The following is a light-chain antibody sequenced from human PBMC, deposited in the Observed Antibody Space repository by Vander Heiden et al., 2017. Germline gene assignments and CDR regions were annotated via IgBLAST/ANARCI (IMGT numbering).Light chain of an antibody. V-gene: IGLV2-23*01. J-gene: IGLJ2*01. CDR3: CSYADSSSLV. Sequence: QSALTQPASVSGYPGQSTPVPCTGTISDFGSYVLVSWYQQHPGKAPKLLIDEANKRPSGVSNRFSGSKSGNTASLTISGLQAEDEADYYCCSYADSSSLVFGRGTKLTDL. CDR2: EAN. CDR1: ISDFGSYVL.